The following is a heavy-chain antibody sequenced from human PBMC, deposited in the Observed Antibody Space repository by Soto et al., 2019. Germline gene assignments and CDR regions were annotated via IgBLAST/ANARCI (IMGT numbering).Heavy chain of an antibody. V-gene: IGHV1-2*02. CDR2: IGPESGAT. D-gene: IGHD1-26*01. CDR1: GYTFTGHY. Sequence: QVQLVQSGAEVKKPGASVKVSCKTSGYTFTGHYIHWVRQAPQQGPEWMGEIGPESGATRYAQKFRGRVTMTMDTSITTVYMELKNLSPDDTAVYYCGRGRSGQIVVFYWGQGTQVTVSS. J-gene: IGHJ4*02. CDR3: GRGRSGQIVVFY.